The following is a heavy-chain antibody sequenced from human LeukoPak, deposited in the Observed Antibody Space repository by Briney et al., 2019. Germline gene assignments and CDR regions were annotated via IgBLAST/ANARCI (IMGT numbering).Heavy chain of an antibody. CDR1: GFTFSSYA. CDR3: RYSYGYRDFGFDY. Sequence: GGSLRLSCAASGFTFSSYAMSWVRQAPGKGLEWVSAISGSGGSTYYADSVKGRFTISRDNSKNTLYLQMNSLRAEDTAVYYCRYSYGYRDFGFDYWGQGTLVTVSP. V-gene: IGHV3-23*01. D-gene: IGHD5-18*01. J-gene: IGHJ4*02. CDR2: ISGSGGST.